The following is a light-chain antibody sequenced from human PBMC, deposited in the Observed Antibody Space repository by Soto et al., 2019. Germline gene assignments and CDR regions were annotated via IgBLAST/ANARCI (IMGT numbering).Light chain of an antibody. V-gene: IGKV2-40*01. Sequence: DIVLTQTPLSLPVTPGEPASISCRSSQSLLDSEDGDTYLYWYLQKPGQSPQLLIYTVSYRAFGVPVRFSVRVSGTIFTLKISRVEAEDVGVYYCMQRLEFPLTFGGGTKVELK. CDR1: QSLLDSEDGDTY. CDR3: MQRLEFPLT. J-gene: IGKJ4*01. CDR2: TVS.